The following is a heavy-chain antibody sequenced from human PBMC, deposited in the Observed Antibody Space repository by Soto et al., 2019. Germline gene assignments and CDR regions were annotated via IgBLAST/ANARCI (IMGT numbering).Heavy chain of an antibody. V-gene: IGHV1-18*04. CDR2: ISAYNGNT. J-gene: IGHJ3*02. Sequence: QVQLVQSGAEVKKPGASVKVSCKASGYTFTSYGISWVRQAPGQGLARMGWISAYNGNTNYAQKLQGRVTITTDTSKRTANMERRSLRSDDTAVYYCARDTVMTATDAFDSWGQGTMVTVSS. CDR3: ARDTVMTATDAFDS. D-gene: IGHD2-21*02. CDR1: GYTFTSYG.